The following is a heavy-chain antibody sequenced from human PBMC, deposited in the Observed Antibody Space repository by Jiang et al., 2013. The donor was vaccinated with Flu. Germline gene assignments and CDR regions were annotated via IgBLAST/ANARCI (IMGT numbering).Heavy chain of an antibody. CDR3: ARAQKXSGFELPYFDF. D-gene: IGHD5-12*01. V-gene: IGHV4-4*02. Sequence: GSGLVKPSGTLSLTCSVSGGSISSTNWWAWVRQTPGKGLEWIGEIHHSGRNNYNPSLETRVTISLDESKNLFSLDLKSVTAADTAVYYCARAQKXSGFELPYFDFWGQGTLVTVSS. CDR1: GGSISSTNW. J-gene: IGHJ4*02. CDR2: IHHSGRN.